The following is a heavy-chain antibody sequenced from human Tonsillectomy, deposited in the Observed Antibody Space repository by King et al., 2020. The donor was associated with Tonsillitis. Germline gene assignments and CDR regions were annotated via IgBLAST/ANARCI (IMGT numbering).Heavy chain of an antibody. CDR3: ARQAGYFDY. J-gene: IGHJ4*02. V-gene: IGHV2-70*11. CDR1: GFSLSTSGMC. Sequence: TLKESGPALVKPTQTLTLTCTFSGFSLSTSGMCVSWIRQPPGKALEWLARIDWDDDKYYSTSLKTRLTISKDTSKNRVVLTMTNMGPVDTARYYCARQAGYFDYWGPGTLVTVSS. CDR2: IDWDDDK.